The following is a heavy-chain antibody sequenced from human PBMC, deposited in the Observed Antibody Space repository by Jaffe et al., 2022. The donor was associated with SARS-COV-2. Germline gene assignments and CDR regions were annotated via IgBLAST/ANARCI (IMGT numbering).Heavy chain of an antibody. V-gene: IGHV3-15*01. D-gene: IGHD3-3*01. CDR3: TTDRPSVYDFWSGGSSYYYYGMDV. Sequence: EVQLVESGGGLVKPGGSLRLSCAASGFTFSNAWMSWVRQAPGKGLEWVGRIKSKTDGGTTDYAAPVKGRFTISRDDSKNTLYLQMNSLKTEDTAVYYCTTDRPSVYDFWSGGSSYYYYGMDVWGQGTTVTVSS. CDR1: GFTFSNAW. CDR2: IKSKTDGGTT. J-gene: IGHJ6*02.